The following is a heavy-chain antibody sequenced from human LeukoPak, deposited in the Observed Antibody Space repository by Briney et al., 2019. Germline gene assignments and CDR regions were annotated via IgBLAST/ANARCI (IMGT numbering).Heavy chain of an antibody. D-gene: IGHD2-21*02. J-gene: IGHJ4*02. Sequence: ASVKVSCKTSGGTFSNFAINWVRQAPGQGLEWMGRIIPILGIANYAQKFQGRVTITADKSTSTAYMELSSLRSEDTAVYYCARERRTYCGGDCYSGDYWGQGTLVTVSS. V-gene: IGHV1-69*04. CDR2: IIPILGIA. CDR1: GGTFSNFA. CDR3: ARERRTYCGGDCYSGDY.